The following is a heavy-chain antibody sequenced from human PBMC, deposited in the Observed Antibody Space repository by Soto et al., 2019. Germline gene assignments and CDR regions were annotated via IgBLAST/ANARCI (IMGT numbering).Heavy chain of an antibody. CDR3: ARDGVAVAGSYYYYGMDV. V-gene: IGHV1-69*13. Sequence: GASVKVSCKASGGTFSSYAISRVRQAPGQGLEWMGGIIPIFGTANYAQKFQGRVTITADESTSTAYMELSSLRSEDTAVYYCARDGVAVAGSYYYYGMDVWGQGTTVTVSS. CDR1: GGTFSSYA. J-gene: IGHJ6*02. CDR2: IIPIFGTA. D-gene: IGHD6-19*01.